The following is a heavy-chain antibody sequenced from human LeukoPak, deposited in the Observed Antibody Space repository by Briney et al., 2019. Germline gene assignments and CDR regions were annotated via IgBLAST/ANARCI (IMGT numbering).Heavy chain of an antibody. CDR1: GFTFDDYA. V-gene: IGHV3-9*01. D-gene: IGHD3-10*01. CDR2: ISWNSGTK. J-gene: IGHJ4*02. CDR3: AKDLRNYYGSGSIVDY. Sequence: GGSLRLSCVASGFTFDDYAMHWVRQAPGKGLEWVSGISWNSGTKGYADSVKGRFTISRDDAKNSLYLQMNSLRPEDTALYYCAKDLRNYYGSGSIVDYWGQGTLVTVSP.